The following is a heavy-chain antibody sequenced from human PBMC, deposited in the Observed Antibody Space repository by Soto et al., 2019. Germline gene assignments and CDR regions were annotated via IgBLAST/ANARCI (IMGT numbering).Heavy chain of an antibody. CDR3: ARHRARNWFDP. J-gene: IGHJ5*02. V-gene: IGHV4-39*01. CDR1: GGSISSSSYY. D-gene: IGHD6-6*01. CDR2: IYYSGST. Sequence: QLQLQESGPGLVKPSETLSLTCIVSGGSISSSSYYWGWIRQPPGKGLEWIGSIYYSGSTYYNPSLKSRVTISVDTSKNQFSLKQSSVTAADTAVFYCARHRARNWFDPWGQGTLVTVSS.